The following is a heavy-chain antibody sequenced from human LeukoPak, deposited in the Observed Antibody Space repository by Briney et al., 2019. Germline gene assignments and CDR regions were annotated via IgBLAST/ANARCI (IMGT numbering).Heavy chain of an antibody. D-gene: IGHD3-9*01. CDR2: IYYSGNT. Sequence: WVRQAPGKGLEWIGSIYYSGNTYYNPSLKSRVTISVDTSKNQFSLKLSSVTAADTAVYYCAKFDLHDALDIWGQGTMVTVSS. J-gene: IGHJ3*02. CDR3: AKFDLHDALDI. V-gene: IGHV4-39*07.